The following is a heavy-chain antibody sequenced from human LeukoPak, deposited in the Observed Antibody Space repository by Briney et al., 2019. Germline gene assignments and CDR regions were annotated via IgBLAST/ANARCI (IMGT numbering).Heavy chain of an antibody. D-gene: IGHD4/OR15-4a*01. J-gene: IGHJ5*02. CDR2: ISGSSNYI. V-gene: IGHV3-21*01. Sequence: KSGGSLRLSCAASGFTFSSSTMNWVRQAPGKGLEWVSPISGSSNYIYYADSVKGRFTISRDNAKNSLYLQMNSLRVEDTAVYYCVRIPNSANFPNWFDPWGQGTLVTVSS. CDR1: GFTFSSST. CDR3: VRIPNSANFPNWFDP.